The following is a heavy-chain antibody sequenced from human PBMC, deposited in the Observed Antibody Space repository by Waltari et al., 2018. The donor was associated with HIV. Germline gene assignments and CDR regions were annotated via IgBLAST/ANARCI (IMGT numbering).Heavy chain of an antibody. CDR3: ASARVGTAYFDY. V-gene: IGHV3-48*02. CDR2: ITSDSTTI. J-gene: IGHJ4*02. Sequence: VQLVESGGGLVQPGGSLRLSCAASGSTFSRNTLNWVRQAPGKGLEWLSTITSDSTTIHYADSVKGRFTISRDNAKNSVFLQMSSLRDEDTAVYYCASARVGTAYFDYWGQGTLVTVSS. D-gene: IGHD2-15*01. CDR1: GSTFSRNT.